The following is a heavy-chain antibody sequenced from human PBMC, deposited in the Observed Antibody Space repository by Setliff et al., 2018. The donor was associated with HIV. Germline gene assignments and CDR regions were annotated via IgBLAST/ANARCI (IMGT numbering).Heavy chain of an antibody. Sequence: SGPTLVNPTQTLTLTCSSSGFSLNTSGVHVGWIRQPPVKTLEWHAPHFWDDDKRYSPSLKGRLTITKDTSKNQAVLTITNMDPGDTATYHCEHKFALGVGAFDIWGQGTVVTVSS. CDR2: HFWDDDK. J-gene: IGHJ3*02. V-gene: IGHV2-5*02. D-gene: IGHD2-15*01. CDR3: EHKFALGVGAFDI. CDR1: GFSLNTSGVH.